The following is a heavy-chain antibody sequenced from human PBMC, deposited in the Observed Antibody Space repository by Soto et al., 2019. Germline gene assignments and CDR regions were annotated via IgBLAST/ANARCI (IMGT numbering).Heavy chain of an antibody. CDR1: GFTFRAYC. J-gene: IGHJ4*02. V-gene: IGHV3-33*01. Sequence: EGSLRLPCAASGFTFRAYCMHWVRQAPGNGLERVAVIWLDGSEEYYADSVKGRFTVSRYNPKNTLYLQMNSLRAEVTVKYYFTVYKQRLFLIDYWGQGTLVSVSS. D-gene: IGHD6-25*01. CDR2: IWLDGSEE. CDR3: TVYKQRLFLIDY.